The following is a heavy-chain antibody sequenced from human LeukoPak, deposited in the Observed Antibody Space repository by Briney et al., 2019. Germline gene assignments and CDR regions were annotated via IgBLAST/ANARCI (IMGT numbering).Heavy chain of an antibody. CDR3: ARHGYNWNDRPHAIYYFDY. CDR2: IYYSGST. J-gene: IGHJ4*02. Sequence: SETLSLTCTVSGGSISSSSYYWGWIRQPPGKGLEWIGSIYYSGSTYYNPSLKSRVTISVDTSKNQFSLKLSSVTAADTAVYYCARHGYNWNDRPHAIYYFDYWGQGTLVTVSS. CDR1: GGSISSSSYY. V-gene: IGHV4-39*01. D-gene: IGHD1-1*01.